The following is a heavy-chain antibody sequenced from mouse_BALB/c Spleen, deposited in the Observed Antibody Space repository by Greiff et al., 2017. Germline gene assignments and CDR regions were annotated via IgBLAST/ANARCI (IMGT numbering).Heavy chain of an antibody. J-gene: IGHJ2*01. CDR3: TYYRYGY. Sequence: QVQLQQSGAELVRPGASVTLSCKASGYTFTDYEMHWVKQTPVHGLEWIGAIDPETGGTAYNQKFKGKATLTADKSSSTAYMELRSLTSEDSAVYYCTYYRYGYWGQGTTLTVSS. D-gene: IGHD2-14*01. V-gene: IGHV1-15*01. CDR1: GYTFTDYE. CDR2: IDPETGGT.